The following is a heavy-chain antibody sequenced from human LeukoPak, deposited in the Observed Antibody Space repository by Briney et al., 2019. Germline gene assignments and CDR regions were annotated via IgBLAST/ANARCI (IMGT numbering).Heavy chain of an antibody. CDR1: GFTFSGSA. Sequence: GGSLRLSCAASGFTFSGSAVHWVRQSAGKGLEWVGHIDKKDNLYATAYAESVKGRFTISRDDSKDTAFLHMDSLKTEDTALYYCTRDRGTYNWFDPWGQGTLVTVSS. D-gene: IGHD2-15*01. CDR2: IDKKDNLYAT. CDR3: TRDRGTYNWFDP. V-gene: IGHV3-73*01. J-gene: IGHJ5*02.